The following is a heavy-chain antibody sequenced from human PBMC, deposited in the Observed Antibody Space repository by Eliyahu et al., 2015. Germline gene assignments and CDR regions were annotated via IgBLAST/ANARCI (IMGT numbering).Heavy chain of an antibody. CDR1: GFTFSSYA. CDR2: ISDNGGST. D-gene: IGHD3-22*01. J-gene: IGHJ3*02. CDR3: AGYYYASSGYLDAFDI. Sequence: EVQLLESGGGLVQPGGSLRLSCAASGFTFSSYAMSWVRQGPGKGLEGVSGISDNGGSTDYAGSVKGRFTISRDNSKNTLYLQMSSLRAEDTAVYYCAGYYYASSGYLDAFDIWGRGTMVTVSS. V-gene: IGHV3-23*01.